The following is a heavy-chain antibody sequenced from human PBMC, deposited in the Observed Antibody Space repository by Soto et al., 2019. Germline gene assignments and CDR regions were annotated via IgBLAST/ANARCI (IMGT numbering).Heavy chain of an antibody. Sequence: QVQLVESGGGVVQPGRSLRLSCAASGFTFSSYGMHWVRQAPGKGLEWVAVISYDGSNKYYADSVKGRFTISRDNSKNTLYLQMNGLRAEDTAVYYCAKGDYDILTGPDYWGQGTLVTVSS. CDR1: GFTFSSYG. D-gene: IGHD3-9*01. J-gene: IGHJ4*02. V-gene: IGHV3-30*18. CDR3: AKGDYDILTGPDY. CDR2: ISYDGSNK.